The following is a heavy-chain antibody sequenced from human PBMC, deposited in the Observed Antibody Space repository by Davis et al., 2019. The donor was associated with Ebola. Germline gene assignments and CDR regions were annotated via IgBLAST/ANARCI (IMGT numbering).Heavy chain of an antibody. CDR3: ARGWLRGYLDY. V-gene: IGHV6-1*01. Sequence: HSQTLSLTCAISGDSVSSGGWNWIRQSPSRGLEWLGRTYYSSKWYHDYAVSVKSRITINPDTSKNQFSLQLKSVTPEDTAVYYCARGWLRGYLDYWGQGTLVTVSS. J-gene: IGHJ4*02. D-gene: IGHD3-3*01. CDR1: GDSVSSGG. CDR2: TYYSSKWYH.